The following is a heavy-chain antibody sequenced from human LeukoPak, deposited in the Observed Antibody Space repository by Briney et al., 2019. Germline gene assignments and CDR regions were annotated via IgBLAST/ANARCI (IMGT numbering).Heavy chain of an antibody. Sequence: SETLSLTCTVSGGSISSGVYYWSWIRQHPGKGLEWMGYIFYTGRVSYNPSLKSRITISVDSTRNHFSLEVSSVTAADTAVYYCARTVGARTFFFDHWGHGTLVTVSS. D-gene: IGHD1-26*01. V-gene: IGHV4-31*03. CDR1: GGSISSGVYY. CDR2: IFYTGRV. J-gene: IGHJ4*01. CDR3: ARTVGARTFFFDH.